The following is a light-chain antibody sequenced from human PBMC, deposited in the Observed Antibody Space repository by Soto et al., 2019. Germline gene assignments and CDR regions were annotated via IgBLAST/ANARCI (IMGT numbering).Light chain of an antibody. CDR3: QAWDGGTVV. CDR2: QDT. J-gene: IGLJ2*01. CDR1: KLGDKY. V-gene: IGLV3-1*01. Sequence: SYELTQPPSMSVSPGQTATIACSGDKLGDKYVCWYQQKSGESPILVIYQDTXXXXXXXERFSGSNSGSTATLTISGTQSXXXXDYYCQAWDGGTVVFGGGTKLTVL.